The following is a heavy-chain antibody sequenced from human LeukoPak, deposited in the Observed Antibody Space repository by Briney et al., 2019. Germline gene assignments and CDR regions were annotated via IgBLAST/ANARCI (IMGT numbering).Heavy chain of an antibody. J-gene: IGHJ3*02. CDR1: GGSINSSSYY. V-gene: IGHV4-39*01. D-gene: IGHD3-10*01. CDR3: ARRFAPSRNDAFDI. CDR2: IYYSGST. Sequence: KPSETLPLTCTVSGGSINSSSYYWGWIRQPPGKGLEWIGTIYYSGSTYYNPSLKSRVTISVDTSKNQFSLKLSSVTASDTAVYYCARRFAPSRNDAFDIWGQGTMVTVSS.